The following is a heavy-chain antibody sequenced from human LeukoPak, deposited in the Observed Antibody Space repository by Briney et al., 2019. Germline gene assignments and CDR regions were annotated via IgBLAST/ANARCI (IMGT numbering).Heavy chain of an antibody. Sequence: GGSLRLSCAASGFTFSSYAMSWVRQAPGKGLEWVSAISGSGGSTYYADSVKGRFTIFRDNSKNTLYLQMNSLRAEDTAVYYCAKAQYYYDSSGDHDAFDIWGQGTMVTVSS. CDR3: AKAQYYYDSSGDHDAFDI. CDR2: ISGSGGST. D-gene: IGHD3-22*01. J-gene: IGHJ3*02. V-gene: IGHV3-23*01. CDR1: GFTFSSYA.